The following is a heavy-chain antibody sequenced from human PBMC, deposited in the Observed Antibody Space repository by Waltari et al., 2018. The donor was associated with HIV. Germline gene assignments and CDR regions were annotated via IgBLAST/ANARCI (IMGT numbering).Heavy chain of an antibody. Sequence: QLQLQESGPALVKPSETMSLTCSVPRDSSTSSSSYLGWVRQPPGKGLEWIGSSFYTGSNYYNPSLKSRVTISVDTSRNRFSLKRSSVTAADTAVYYCARHGRMGGGTHRRYFDYWGQGTLVTVSS. CDR3: ARHGRMGGGTHRRYFDY. CDR1: RDSSTSSSSY. J-gene: IGHJ4*02. D-gene: IGHD3-16*01. CDR2: SFYTGSN. V-gene: IGHV4-39*01.